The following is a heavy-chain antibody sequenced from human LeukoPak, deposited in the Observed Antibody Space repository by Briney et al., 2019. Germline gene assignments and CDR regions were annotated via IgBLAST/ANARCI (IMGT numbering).Heavy chain of an antibody. D-gene: IGHD3-16*02. CDR3: VKALVQGGVIEGGLFDY. V-gene: IGHV3-23*01. CDR2: VSYGAGST. CDR1: GFTFSNYA. J-gene: IGHJ4*02. Sequence: PGGSLRLSCAASGFTFSNYAMTWVRQAPGKGLEWVSGVSYGAGSTYYADSVKGRFTISRDNSQNTLFLQMNSLRAEDTAVYYCVKALVQGGVIEGGLFDYWGQGTLVTVSS.